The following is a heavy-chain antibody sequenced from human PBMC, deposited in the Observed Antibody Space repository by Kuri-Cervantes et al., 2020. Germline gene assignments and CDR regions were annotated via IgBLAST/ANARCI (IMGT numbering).Heavy chain of an antibody. CDR3: ARPPLGYSYGLDY. Sequence: KVSCKGSGYSFTSYWIGWVRQMPGKGLEWMGITYPGDSDTRYSPSFQGQVTISADKSISTAYLQWSSLKASDTAMYYCARPPLGYSYGLDYWGQGTLVTVSS. CDR2: TYPGDSDT. V-gene: IGHV5-51*01. D-gene: IGHD5-18*01. CDR1: GYSFTSYW. J-gene: IGHJ4*02.